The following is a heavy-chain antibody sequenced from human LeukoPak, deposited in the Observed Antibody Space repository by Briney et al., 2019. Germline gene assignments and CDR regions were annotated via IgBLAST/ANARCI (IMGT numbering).Heavy chain of an antibody. V-gene: IGHV1-2*04. CDR3: ARVEASGWLPY. Sequence: ASVKVSCKASGYTFTDYYMHWVRQAPGQGLEWMGCINLYSGGAHYAQKFQDWLSMTRDTSINTAYMELSSLRSDDTAVYYCARVEASGWLPYWGQGTLVTVSS. J-gene: IGHJ4*02. CDR1: GYTFTDYY. D-gene: IGHD5-12*01. CDR2: INLYSGGA.